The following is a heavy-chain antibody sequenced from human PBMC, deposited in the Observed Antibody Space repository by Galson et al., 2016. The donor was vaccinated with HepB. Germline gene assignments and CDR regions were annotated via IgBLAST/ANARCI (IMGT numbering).Heavy chain of an antibody. CDR3: VRESRPAPTWIGRENN. CDR2: MYNGGSI. D-gene: IGHD5-12*01. CDR1: GFSVSNSN. Sequence: SLRLSCAASGFSVSNSNMNWVRQAPGKGLEWVSVMYNGGSIFYADSVQGRFTISRDNSKNKVYLQMNSLRVEDTAVYHCVRESRPAPTWIGRENNWGQGTLVTVSS. V-gene: IGHV3-53*01. J-gene: IGHJ4*02.